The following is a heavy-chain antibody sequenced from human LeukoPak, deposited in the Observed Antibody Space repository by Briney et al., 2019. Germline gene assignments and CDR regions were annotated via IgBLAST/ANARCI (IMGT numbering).Heavy chain of an antibody. D-gene: IGHD1-7*01. V-gene: IGHV4-39*01. CDR1: GGSISTSIYY. Sequence: SETLSLTCTVSGGSISTSIYYWGWIRQPPGKGLEWIGTIYYSGTTYHNPSLKSRVTISVDTSKNHFSLRLSSVTAADTAVYYCARQPSSENYLRYFDYWGQGTLVTVSS. CDR2: IYYSGTT. J-gene: IGHJ4*02. CDR3: ARQPSSENYLRYFDY.